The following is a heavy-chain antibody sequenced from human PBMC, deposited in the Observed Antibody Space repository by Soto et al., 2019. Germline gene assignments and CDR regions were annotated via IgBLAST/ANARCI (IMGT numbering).Heavy chain of an antibody. V-gene: IGHV3-21*01. CDR1: GFTFSSYS. D-gene: IGHD2-15*01. CDR2: ISSSSSYI. Sequence: GSLRLSCAASGFTFSSYSMNWVRQAPGKGLEWVSSISSSSSYIYYADSVKGRFTISRDNAKNSLYLQMNSLRAEDTAVYYCASPNLGYCSGGSCYSANYWGQGTLVTVSS. CDR3: ASPNLGYCSGGSCYSANY. J-gene: IGHJ4*02.